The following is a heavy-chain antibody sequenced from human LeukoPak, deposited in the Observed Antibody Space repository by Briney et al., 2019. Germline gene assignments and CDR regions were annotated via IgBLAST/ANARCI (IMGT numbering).Heavy chain of an antibody. Sequence: PGGSLRLSCAASGFNFDDYTMHWVRQPPGKGLEWVSGISWNSDFIVYGDSVKGRFTISRDNAKNSLYLQMNSLRAEDTAVYYCARGRPPHGAFDIWGQGTMVTVSS. V-gene: IGHV3-9*01. CDR3: ARGRPPHGAFDI. J-gene: IGHJ3*02. CDR2: ISWNSDFI. CDR1: GFNFDDYT.